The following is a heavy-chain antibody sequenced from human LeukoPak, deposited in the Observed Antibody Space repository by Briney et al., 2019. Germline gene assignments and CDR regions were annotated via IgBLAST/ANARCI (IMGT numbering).Heavy chain of an antibody. CDR3: ARHQPYSSGNNSFDP. CDR2: IIPIFGIA. CDR1: GGTFSSYA. Sequence: ASVKVSYKASGGTFSSYAISWVRQAPGQGLEWMGRIIPIFGIANYAQKFQGRVTITADKSTSTAYMELSSLRSEDTAVYYCARHQPYSSGNNSFDPWGQGTLVTVSS. J-gene: IGHJ5*02. V-gene: IGHV1-69*04. D-gene: IGHD6-25*01.